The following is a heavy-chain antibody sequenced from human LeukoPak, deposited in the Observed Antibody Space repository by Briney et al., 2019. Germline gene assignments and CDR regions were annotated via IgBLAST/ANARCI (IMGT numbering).Heavy chain of an antibody. CDR3: ARVSFVGDFWSGYYPSYNYYGMDV. V-gene: IGHV1-3*01. Sequence: ASVKVSCKASGYTFTSYAMHWVRQAPGQRLEWMGWINAGNGNTKYSQKFQGRVTITRDTSASTAYMELSSLRSEDTAVYYCARVSFVGDFWSGYYPSYNYYGMDVWGQGTTVTVSS. J-gene: IGHJ6*02. CDR2: INAGNGNT. CDR1: GYTFTSYA. D-gene: IGHD3-3*01.